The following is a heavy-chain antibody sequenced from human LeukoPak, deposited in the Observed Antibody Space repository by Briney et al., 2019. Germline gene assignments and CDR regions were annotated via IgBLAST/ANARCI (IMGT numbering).Heavy chain of an antibody. CDR2: ISSSSSYI. CDR1: GFTFSSYG. V-gene: IGHV3-21*01. Sequence: GGTLRLSCAASGFTFSSYGMSWVRQAPGKGLEWVSSISSSSSYIYYADSVKGRFTISRDNAKNSLYLQMNSLRAEDTAVYYCAREESSSSGYYFDYWGQGTLVTVSS. CDR3: AREESSSSGYYFDY. D-gene: IGHD6-6*01. J-gene: IGHJ4*02.